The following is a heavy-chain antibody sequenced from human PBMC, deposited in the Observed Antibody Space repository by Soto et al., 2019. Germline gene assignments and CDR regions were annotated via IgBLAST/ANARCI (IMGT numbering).Heavy chain of an antibody. CDR2: TGSGTGPG. V-gene: IGHV1-69*06. J-gene: IGHJ4*02. CDR3: ARRHSGGLFRFFDS. Sequence: SVKVSCKASGGSLSTNPISWVRQAPGQGLEWMGGTGSGTGPGNHAQKFQGRLTVTADKSTSTVYMELTNLSSEDTAVYYCARRHSGGLFRFFDSWGQGTLVTVSS. CDR1: GGSLSTNP. D-gene: IGHD2-15*01.